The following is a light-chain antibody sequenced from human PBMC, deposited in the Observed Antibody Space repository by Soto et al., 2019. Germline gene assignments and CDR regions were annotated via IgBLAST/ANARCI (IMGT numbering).Light chain of an antibody. CDR3: QHRRNWPPIP. J-gene: IGKJ5*01. Sequence: EIVLTQSPATLSLSPGERATLSCRASQSVSIYLAWYQQKPGQAPRLLIYDSSNRAAGIPARFSARGSGTDFTLFISNLEPEDAAVNYCQHRRNWPPIPLGQGPRLEIK. CDR1: QSVSIY. CDR2: DSS. V-gene: IGKV3-11*01.